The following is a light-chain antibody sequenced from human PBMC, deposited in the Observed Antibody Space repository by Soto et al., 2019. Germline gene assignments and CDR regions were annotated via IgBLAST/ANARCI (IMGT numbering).Light chain of an antibody. CDR2: DAS. CDR3: QQYDNXPYT. V-gene: IGKV1-33*01. Sequence: DIQMTQSPSSLSAAVVDRVAFTCQASQYIYKYLNLYQQKPGKAPRLLIYDASNLERGVPSRFSGSGYRTDFSLTVDILQPEDTATYYCQQYDNXPYTFGQGTKV. CDR1: QYIYKY. J-gene: IGKJ2*01.